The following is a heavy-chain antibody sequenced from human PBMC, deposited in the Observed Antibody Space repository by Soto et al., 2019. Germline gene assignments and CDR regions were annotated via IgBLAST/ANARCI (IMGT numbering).Heavy chain of an antibody. CDR3: ARTAYYDILTGYYTRPYYYGMDV. Sequence: SETLSVTCAVYGGSFSGYYWSWIRQPPGKGLEWIGEINHSGSTNYNPSLKSRVTISVDTSKNQFSLKLSSVTAADTAVYYCARTAYYDILTGYYTRPYYYGMDVWGQGTTVTVSS. CDR1: GGSFSGYY. D-gene: IGHD3-9*01. J-gene: IGHJ6*02. CDR2: INHSGST. V-gene: IGHV4-34*01.